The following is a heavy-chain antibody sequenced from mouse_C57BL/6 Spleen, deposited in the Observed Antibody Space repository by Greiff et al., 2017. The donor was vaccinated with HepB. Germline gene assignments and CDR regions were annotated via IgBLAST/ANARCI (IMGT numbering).Heavy chain of an antibody. CDR1: GYTFTDYY. V-gene: IGHV1-18*01. Sequence: EVQLQQSGPELVKPGASVKIPCKASGYTFTDYYMDWVKQSHGKSLEWIGDINPNNGGTIYNQKFKGKATLTVDKSSSTAYMELRSLTSEDAAVYDCARPYYSDFVCYFAYWGQGTLVTVSA. D-gene: IGHD2-12*01. CDR2: INPNNGGT. CDR3: ARPYYSDFVCYFAY. J-gene: IGHJ3*01.